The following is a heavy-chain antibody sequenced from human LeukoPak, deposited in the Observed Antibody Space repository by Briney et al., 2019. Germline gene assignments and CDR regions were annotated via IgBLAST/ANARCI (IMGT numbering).Heavy chain of an antibody. Sequence: SVKVSCKASGGTFSSYAISWVRQAPGQGLEWMGRIIPIFGTANYAQKFQGRVTITTDESTSTAYMELSSLRSEDTAVYYCARNEEWWSPFDYWGQGTLVTASS. CDR1: GGTFSSYA. J-gene: IGHJ4*02. CDR3: ARNEEWWSPFDY. D-gene: IGHD2-15*01. CDR2: IIPIFGTA. V-gene: IGHV1-69*05.